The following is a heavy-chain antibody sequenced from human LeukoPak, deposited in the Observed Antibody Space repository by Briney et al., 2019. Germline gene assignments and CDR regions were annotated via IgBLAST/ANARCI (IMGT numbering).Heavy chain of an antibody. CDR1: GFTFDDYA. V-gene: IGHV3-9*01. CDR2: ISWNSGSI. D-gene: IGHD3-16*02. J-gene: IGHJ4*02. Sequence: SGGSLRLSCAASGFTFDDYAMHWVRQAPGKGLEWVSGISWNSGSIGYADSVKGRFTISRDNAKNSLYLQMNSLRAEDTVVYYCVRDYRACFDYWGQGTLVTVSS. CDR3: VRDYRACFDY.